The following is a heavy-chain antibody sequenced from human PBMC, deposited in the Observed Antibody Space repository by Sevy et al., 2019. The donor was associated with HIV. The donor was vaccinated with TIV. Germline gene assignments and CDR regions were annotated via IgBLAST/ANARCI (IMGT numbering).Heavy chain of an antibody. Sequence: GGSLRLSCAASGFTFGDYWMGWVRQAPGKGLEWVASIKQDGSQKKYKDSVRGRFTVSRDNAKNSLFLQIDSLRVDDTAMYYCAREVWPVDYWGQGTLVTVSS. CDR3: AREVWPVDY. CDR2: IKQDGSQK. CDR1: GFTFGDYW. V-gene: IGHV3-7*01. D-gene: IGHD6-19*01. J-gene: IGHJ4*02.